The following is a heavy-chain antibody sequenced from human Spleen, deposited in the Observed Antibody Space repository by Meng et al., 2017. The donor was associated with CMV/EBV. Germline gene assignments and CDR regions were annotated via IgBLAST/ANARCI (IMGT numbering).Heavy chain of an antibody. CDR2: INPSGGST. Sequence: ASVKVSCKASGYTFTSYYMNWVRQAPGQGLEWMGIINPSGGSTSYAQKFQGRVTMTRDTSTSTVYMELSSLRSEDTAVYYCAREINSSGYYTYYYGMDVWGQGTTVTVSS. J-gene: IGHJ6*02. CDR1: GYTFTSYY. V-gene: IGHV1-46*01. CDR3: AREINSSGYYTYYYGMDV. D-gene: IGHD3-22*01.